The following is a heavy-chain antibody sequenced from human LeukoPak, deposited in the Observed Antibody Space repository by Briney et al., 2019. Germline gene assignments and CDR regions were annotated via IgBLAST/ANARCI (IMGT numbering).Heavy chain of an antibody. CDR2: INPSDDST. J-gene: IGHJ4*02. D-gene: IGHD2-15*01. CDR3: ARVYCSRGNCYSPGDY. Sequence: GASVKDSCKASGYTFTSYFILWVRRAPGQGLEWMGIINPSDDSTSYARRIQGRVTMTRDTSTSTVYMELSSLRSEDTAVYYCARVYCSRGNCYSPGDYWGQGTLVTVSS. V-gene: IGHV1-46*01. CDR1: GYTFTSYF.